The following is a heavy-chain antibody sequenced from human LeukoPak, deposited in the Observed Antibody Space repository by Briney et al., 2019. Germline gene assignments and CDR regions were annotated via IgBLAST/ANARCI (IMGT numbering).Heavy chain of an antibody. CDR2: ISGSGGST. V-gene: IGHV3-23*01. CDR3: AKVPREGYCSGGSCYVFYFDY. J-gene: IGHJ4*02. CDR1: GCTFSSYA. D-gene: IGHD2-15*01. Sequence: GGSLRLSCAASGCTFSSYAMSWVRQAPGKGLEWVSAISGSGGSTYYADSVKGRFTISRDNSKNTRYLQMNSLRAEDTAVYYCAKVPREGYCSGGSCYVFYFDYWGQGTLVTVSS.